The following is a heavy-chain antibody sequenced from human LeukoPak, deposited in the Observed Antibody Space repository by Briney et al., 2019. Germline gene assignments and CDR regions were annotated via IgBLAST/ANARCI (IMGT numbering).Heavy chain of an antibody. CDR1: GXSISSYY. CDR3: VSSRGYSYGYFDY. J-gene: IGHJ4*02. D-gene: IGHD5-18*01. CDR2: FYTSGST. Sequence: KPSETLSLTCSVSGXSISSYYGSWIRQPAGKGLEWIGRFYTSGSTNYNPSLKSRVTMSVDTSKNQFSLKLSSVTAADTAVYYCVSSRGYSYGYFDYWGQGTLVTVSS. V-gene: IGHV4-4*07.